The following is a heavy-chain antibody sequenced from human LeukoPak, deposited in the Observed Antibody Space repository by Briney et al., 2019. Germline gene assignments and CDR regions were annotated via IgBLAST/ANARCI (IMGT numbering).Heavy chain of an antibody. J-gene: IGHJ6*03. CDR2: IDWDDDK. CDR1: GFSLSTSGRC. D-gene: IGHD6-13*01. CDR3: ARLRRGGAAAGNYYYYMDV. Sequence: SGPALVKPTQTLTLTCTFSGFSLSTSGRCVTWIRQPPGKALEWLARIDWDDDKYYSTSLKTRLTISKDISKNQVVLTMTNMDPVDTATYYCARLRRGGAAAGNYYYYMDVWGKGTTVTVSS. V-gene: IGHV2-70*11.